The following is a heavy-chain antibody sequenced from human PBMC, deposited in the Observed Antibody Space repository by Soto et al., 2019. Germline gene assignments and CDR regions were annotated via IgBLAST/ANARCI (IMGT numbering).Heavy chain of an antibody. Sequence: GGSLRLSCAASGFTFSSYWMHWVRQAPGKGLVWVSRINSDGSSTSYADSVKGRFTISRDNAKNTLYLQMNSLRAEDTAVYYCASYVSSSWFRSYWYFDLWGRGTLVTVSS. J-gene: IGHJ2*01. CDR1: GFTFSSYW. V-gene: IGHV3-74*01. CDR3: ASYVSSSWFRSYWYFDL. D-gene: IGHD6-13*01. CDR2: INSDGSST.